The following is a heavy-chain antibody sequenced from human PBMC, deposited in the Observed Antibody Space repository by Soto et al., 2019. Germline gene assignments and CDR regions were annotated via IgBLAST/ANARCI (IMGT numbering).Heavy chain of an antibody. V-gene: IGHV4-31*03. CDR2: IYYSGST. CDR1: GGSISSGGYY. CDR3: ARAAHYSSPFRWFDP. D-gene: IGHD6-13*01. Sequence: QVQLQESGPGLVKPSKTLSLTCTVSGGSISSGGYYWSWIRQHPGKGLEWIGYIYYSGSTYYNPSLKSRVTISVDTSKNQFSLKLSSVTAADTAVYYCARAAHYSSPFRWFDPWGQGTLVTVSS. J-gene: IGHJ5*02.